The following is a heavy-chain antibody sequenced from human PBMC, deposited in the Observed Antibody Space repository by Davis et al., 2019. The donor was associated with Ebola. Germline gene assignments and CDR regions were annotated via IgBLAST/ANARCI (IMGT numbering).Heavy chain of an antibody. CDR1: GGSVSSGSYY. CDR3: AREQGYGDYFHAFDI. V-gene: IGHV4-61*01. D-gene: IGHD4-17*01. CDR2: IYYSGST. Sequence: PSETLSLTCTVSGGSVSSGSYYWSWIRQPPGKGLEWIGYIYYSGSTNYNPSLKSRVTISVDTSKNQFSLKLSSVTAADTAVYYCAREQGYGDYFHAFDIWGQGTMVTVSS. J-gene: IGHJ3*02.